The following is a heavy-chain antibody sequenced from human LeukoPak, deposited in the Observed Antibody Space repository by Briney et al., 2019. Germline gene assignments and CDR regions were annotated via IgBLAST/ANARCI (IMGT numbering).Heavy chain of an antibody. CDR3: ARDHNWGFDY. J-gene: IGHJ4*02. CDR1: GFILSSFA. Sequence: PGGSLRLSCAASGFILSSFAMNWVRRAPGKGLEWVSYISPTYDIYYSDSVRGRFTISRDNAKNSLYLQMNSLRDEDTAVYYCARDHNWGFDYWGQGTLVAVSS. V-gene: IGHV3-48*02. D-gene: IGHD7-27*01. CDR2: ISPTYDI.